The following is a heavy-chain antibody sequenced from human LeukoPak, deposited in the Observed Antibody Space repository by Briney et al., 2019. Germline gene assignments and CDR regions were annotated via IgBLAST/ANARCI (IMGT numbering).Heavy chain of an antibody. Sequence: PGGSLRLSCAASGFTFSTYSMNWVRQAPGKGLEWVSSISGSSIYIYYADSVKGRFTISRDNAKNSLYLQMNSLRAEDTAVYYCARDPPHYDSSGYYYDYWGQGTLVTVSS. CDR2: ISGSSIYI. CDR1: GFTFSTYS. J-gene: IGHJ4*02. V-gene: IGHV3-21*01. D-gene: IGHD3-22*01. CDR3: ARDPPHYDSSGYYYDY.